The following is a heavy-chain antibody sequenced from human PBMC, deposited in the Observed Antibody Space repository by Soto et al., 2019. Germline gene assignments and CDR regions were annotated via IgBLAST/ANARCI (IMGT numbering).Heavy chain of an antibody. CDR3: ARGTMDYYDSSGYYPFDY. J-gene: IGHJ4*02. Sequence: QVQLVQSGAEVKKPGASVKVSCKASGYTFTSYDINWVRQATGQGLEWMGWMNPNSGNTGYAQKFQGRVTMTRNTAISTAYMELSSLRSEDTAVYYCARGTMDYYDSSGYYPFDYWGQGTLVTVSS. D-gene: IGHD3-22*01. CDR1: GYTFTSYD. V-gene: IGHV1-8*01. CDR2: MNPNSGNT.